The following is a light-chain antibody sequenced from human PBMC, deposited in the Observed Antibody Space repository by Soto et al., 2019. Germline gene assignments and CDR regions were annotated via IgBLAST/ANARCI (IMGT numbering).Light chain of an antibody. Sequence: DIQMTQSPSSVSASIGDRVTITCRASPHINTWFAWYQQKPGKAPNLLIYAASSLQSGVPSRFSGSGSGTDSTLTISSLQPEDIATYYCPLSNRFPFTFGGGTKVEI. J-gene: IGKJ4*01. CDR3: PLSNRFPFT. CDR2: AAS. CDR1: PHINTW. V-gene: IGKV1-12*02.